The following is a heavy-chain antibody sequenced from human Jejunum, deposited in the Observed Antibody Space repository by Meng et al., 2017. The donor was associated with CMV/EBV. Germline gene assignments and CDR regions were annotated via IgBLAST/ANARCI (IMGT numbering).Heavy chain of an antibody. CDR2: NNNEKGKK. V-gene: IGHV1-3*04. J-gene: IGHJ5*02. CDR3: ARITYGDRANWFDP. Sequence: SNGKEWVSQEKGEGEERMGGNNNEKGKKKKKKKKKERVNITRDKTENKVYMEVSRLKSEDTAVYYCARITYGDRANWFDPWGPGTLVTVSS. D-gene: IGHD4-17*01. CDR1: SNG.